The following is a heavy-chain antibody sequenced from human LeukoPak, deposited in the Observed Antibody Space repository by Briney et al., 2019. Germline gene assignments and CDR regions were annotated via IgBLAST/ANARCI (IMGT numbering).Heavy chain of an antibody. CDR3: AREISRFGI. Sequence: GASLRLSCAASGFTVSSSNYMNWVRQAPGKGLEWVSGIYTGGTTYYTDSLKGRFTISRDNPNNTLYLQMHSLRAEDTAVYYCAREISRFGIWGQGTLVTVSS. D-gene: IGHD3-16*01. CDR1: GFTVSSSNY. V-gene: IGHV3-66*01. CDR2: IYTGGTT. J-gene: IGHJ4*02.